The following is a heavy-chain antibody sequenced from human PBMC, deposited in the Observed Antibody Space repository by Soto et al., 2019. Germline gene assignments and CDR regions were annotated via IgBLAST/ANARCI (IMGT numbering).Heavy chain of an antibody. Sequence: ESGGGVVQPGRSLRLSCAASGFTFSSYGMHWVRQAPGKGLEWVAVISYDGSNKYYADSVKGRFTISRDNSKNTLYLQMNSLRAEDTAVYYCAKEEVDPTPDYWGQGTLVTVSS. CDR1: GFTFSSYG. D-gene: IGHD2-2*01. CDR2: ISYDGSNK. J-gene: IGHJ4*02. CDR3: AKEEVDPTPDY. V-gene: IGHV3-30*18.